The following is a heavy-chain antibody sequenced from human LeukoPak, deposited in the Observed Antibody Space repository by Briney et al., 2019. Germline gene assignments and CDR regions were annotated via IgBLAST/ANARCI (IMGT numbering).Heavy chain of an antibody. CDR2: ISYDGSDK. V-gene: IGHV3-30*18. Sequence: GGSLRLSCAASGFTFSSYGMHWVRQAPGKGLEWVALISYDGSDKYFADSVKGRFSISRDTSQNTLYLQMNSLRTEDTAIYYCAKDMRPYSGDRSFLFDQWGQGTLVIVSS. CDR1: GFTFSSYG. D-gene: IGHD1-26*01. CDR3: AKDMRPYSGDRSFLFDQ. J-gene: IGHJ4*02.